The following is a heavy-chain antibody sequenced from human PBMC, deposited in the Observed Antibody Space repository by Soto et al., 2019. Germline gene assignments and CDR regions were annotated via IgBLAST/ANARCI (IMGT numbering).Heavy chain of an antibody. CDR1: GFTFSSYS. D-gene: IGHD3-3*01. Sequence: LRLSCAASGFTFSSYSMNWVRQAPGKGLEWVSSISSSSSYIYYADSVKGRFTISRDNAKNSLYLQMNSLRAEDTAVYYCATPTYYDFWSGYSYYYYGMDVWGQGTTVTVSS. V-gene: IGHV3-21*01. CDR2: ISSSSSYI. CDR3: ATPTYYDFWSGYSYYYYGMDV. J-gene: IGHJ6*02.